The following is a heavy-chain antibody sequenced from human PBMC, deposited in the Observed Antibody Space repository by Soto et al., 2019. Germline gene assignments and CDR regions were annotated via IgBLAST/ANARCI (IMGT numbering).Heavy chain of an antibody. J-gene: IGHJ5*02. Sequence: SETLSLTCTVSGAALSSGGYFYTWVRQPPGKGLEWLGYIYYSGGTNYNPSLKSRVTIPLDKSKSQFSLRLISVTDADTAVYYCTREQSDDNYFDPWGQGTLVTVSS. CDR1: GAALSSGGYF. D-gene: IGHD6-19*01. CDR2: IYYSGGT. V-gene: IGHV4-61*08. CDR3: TREQSDDNYFDP.